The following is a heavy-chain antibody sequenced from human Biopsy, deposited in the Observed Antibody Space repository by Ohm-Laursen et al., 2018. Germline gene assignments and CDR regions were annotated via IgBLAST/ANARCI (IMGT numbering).Heavy chain of an antibody. V-gene: IGHV1-24*01. CDR1: GYAVTEFS. J-gene: IGHJ4*02. CDR2: FAPENGKT. D-gene: IGHD1-1*01. Sequence: ASVKVSCKVSGYAVTEFSTHWARQAPGKGLEWMGGFAPENGKTIYAQKFQGRVTMTEDTSTDTAYMELSSLRSEDTAVYYCAADINVWNVNYWGQGTQVTVSS. CDR3: AADINVWNVNY.